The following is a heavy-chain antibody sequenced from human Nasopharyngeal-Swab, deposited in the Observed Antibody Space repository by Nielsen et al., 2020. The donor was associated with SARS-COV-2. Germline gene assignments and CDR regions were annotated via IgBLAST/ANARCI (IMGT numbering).Heavy chain of an antibody. Sequence: GGSLRLSCTASGFTFGDYAMSWVRQAPGKGLEWVGFIRSKAYGGTTEYAASVKGRFTISRDDSKSIAYLQMNSLKTEDTAVYYCTRYYFWSGYYPDYWGQGTLVTVSS. CDR1: GFTFGDYA. D-gene: IGHD3-3*01. J-gene: IGHJ4*02. V-gene: IGHV3-49*04. CDR2: IRSKAYGGTT. CDR3: TRYYFWSGYYPDY.